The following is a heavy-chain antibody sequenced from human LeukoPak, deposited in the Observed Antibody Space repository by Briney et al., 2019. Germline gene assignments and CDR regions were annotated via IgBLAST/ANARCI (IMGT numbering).Heavy chain of an antibody. V-gene: IGHV1-18*01. J-gene: IGHJ3*02. CDR3: ARSYCSGGSCEREGAFDI. D-gene: IGHD2-15*01. CDR2: ISAYNGNT. Sequence: ASVKVSCKASGYIFTSYGISWVRQAPGQGLEWMGWISAYNGNTNYAQKLQGRVTMTTDTSTSTAYMELRSLRSDDTAVYYCARSYCSGGSCEREGAFDIWGQGTMVTVSS. CDR1: GYIFTSYG.